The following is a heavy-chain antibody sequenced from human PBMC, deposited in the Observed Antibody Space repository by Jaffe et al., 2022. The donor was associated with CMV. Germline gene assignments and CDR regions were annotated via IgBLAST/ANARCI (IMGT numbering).Heavy chain of an antibody. J-gene: IGHJ5*02. D-gene: IGHD1-7*01. Sequence: QVQLVQSGAEVKKPGASVKVSCKASGYTFTGYYMHWVRQAPGQGLEWMGWINPNSGGTNYAQKFQGRVTMTRDTSISTAYMELSRLRSDDTAVYYCARDRSIRAELRGWSWFDPWGQGTLVTVSS. CDR1: GYTFTGYY. CDR3: ARDRSIRAELRGWSWFDP. CDR2: INPNSGGT. V-gene: IGHV1-2*02.